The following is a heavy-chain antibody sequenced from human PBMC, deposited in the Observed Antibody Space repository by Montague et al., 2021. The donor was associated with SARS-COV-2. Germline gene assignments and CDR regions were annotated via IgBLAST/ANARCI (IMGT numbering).Heavy chain of an antibody. V-gene: IGHV3-21*01. CDR3: ARGATYYYDSSGYVFDY. CDR1: GFTFSSYS. J-gene: IGHJ4*02. CDR2: ISSSSSYI. D-gene: IGHD3-22*01. Sequence: SLRLSCAASGFTFSSYSMNWVRQAPGKGLEWVSSISSSSSYIYYADSVKGRFTISRDNAENSLYLQMNSLRAEDTAVYYCARGATYYYDSSGYVFDYWGQGTLVTVSS.